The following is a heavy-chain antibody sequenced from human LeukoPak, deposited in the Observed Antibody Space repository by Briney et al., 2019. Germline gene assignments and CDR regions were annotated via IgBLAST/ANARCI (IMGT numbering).Heavy chain of an antibody. V-gene: IGHV3-30*02. CDR3: AKDPYSYGSYFDY. Sequence: AGGSLRLSCAASGFTFSGCGMHWVRQAPGKWLEWVAYIWYDGRDKYYADSVKGRFTISRDNSKNTLYLQMNSLRAEDTAMYYCAKDPYSYGSYFDYWGQGTLVTVSS. J-gene: IGHJ4*02. CDR1: GFTFSGCG. D-gene: IGHD5-18*01. CDR2: IWYDGRDK.